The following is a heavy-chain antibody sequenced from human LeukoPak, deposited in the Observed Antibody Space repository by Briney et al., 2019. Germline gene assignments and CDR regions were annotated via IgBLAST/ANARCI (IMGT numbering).Heavy chain of an antibody. CDR2: IYYSGST. J-gene: IGHJ4*02. V-gene: IGHV4-59*01. Sequence: SETLSLTGTVSGCSISSYYWSWIRQPPGKGLEWIGYIYYSGSTNYNPSLKSRVTISVDTSKNQFSLKLSSVTAADTAVYYCAREGSGSYYQFDYWGQGTLVTVSS. D-gene: IGHD3-10*01. CDR3: AREGSGSYYQFDY. CDR1: GCSISSYY.